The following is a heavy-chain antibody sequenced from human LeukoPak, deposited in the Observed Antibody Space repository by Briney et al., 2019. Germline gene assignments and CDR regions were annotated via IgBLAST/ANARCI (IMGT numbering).Heavy chain of an antibody. Sequence: GGSLRLSCAASGFTFSDYYMSWIRQAPGKGLEWVSYISSSSSYTNYADSVKGRFTISRDNAENSLYLQMNSLRAEDTAVYYCARDDTAMVDYYYYGMDVWGQGTTVTVSS. CDR3: ARDDTAMVDYYYYGMDV. V-gene: IGHV3-11*06. CDR2: ISSSSSYT. J-gene: IGHJ6*02. CDR1: GFTFSDYY. D-gene: IGHD5-18*01.